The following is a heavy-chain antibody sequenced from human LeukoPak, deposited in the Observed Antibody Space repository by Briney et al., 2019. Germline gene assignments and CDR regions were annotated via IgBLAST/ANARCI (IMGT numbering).Heavy chain of an antibody. D-gene: IGHD2-15*01. CDR3: ARASISLVAATLGY. CDR1: GFTFKSYT. CDR2: ISGNGVLT. J-gene: IGHJ4*02. Sequence: GGSLRLSCSASGFTFKSYTMAWVRQAPGKGLEWVAGISGNGVLTYYADSVKGRFTISRDNSKNTLYLQMNSLRAEDTAVYYCARASISLVAATLGYWGQGTLVTVSS. V-gene: IGHV3-23*01.